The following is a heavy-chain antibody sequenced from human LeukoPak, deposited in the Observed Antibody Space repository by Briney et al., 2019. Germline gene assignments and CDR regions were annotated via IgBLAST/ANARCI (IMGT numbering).Heavy chain of an antibody. CDR2: INSNSGGT. D-gene: IGHD2-2*01. Sequence: GASVKVSCKASGYTFTGYYMHWVRQAPGQGLEWMGRINSNSGGTNYAQKFQGRVTMTRDTSISTAYMELSRLRSDDTAVYYCARDIVVVPAATSYNWFDPWGQGTLVTVSS. CDR3: ARDIVVVPAATSYNWFDP. V-gene: IGHV1-2*06. CDR1: GYTFTGYY. J-gene: IGHJ5*02.